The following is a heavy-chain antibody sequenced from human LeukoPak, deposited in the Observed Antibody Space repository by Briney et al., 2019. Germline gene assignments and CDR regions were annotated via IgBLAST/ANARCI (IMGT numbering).Heavy chain of an antibody. V-gene: IGHV3-20*04. D-gene: IGHD2-2*01. Sequence: PGGSLRLSCAASGFTFDDYGMSWVRQAPGKGLEWVSGINWNGGSTGYADSVKGRFTISRDNAKNSLYLQLNSLRAEDTALYYCARRYCSSTSCYPSFDYWGQGTLVTVSS. CDR2: INWNGGST. CDR3: ARRYCSSTSCYPSFDY. J-gene: IGHJ4*02. CDR1: GFTFDDYG.